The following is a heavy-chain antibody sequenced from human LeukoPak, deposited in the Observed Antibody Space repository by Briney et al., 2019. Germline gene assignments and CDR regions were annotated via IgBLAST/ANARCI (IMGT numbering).Heavy chain of an antibody. J-gene: IGHJ4*02. CDR3: ARKLRGAPADY. Sequence: SETLSLTCAVYGGSFSGHYWSWIRQPPGKGLEWIGEINHSGSTNYNPSLKSRVTISVDTSKNQFSLKLSSVTAADTAVYYCARKLRGAPADYWGQGTLVTVSS. CDR2: INHSGST. CDR1: GGSFSGHY. V-gene: IGHV4-34*01. D-gene: IGHD2-21*01.